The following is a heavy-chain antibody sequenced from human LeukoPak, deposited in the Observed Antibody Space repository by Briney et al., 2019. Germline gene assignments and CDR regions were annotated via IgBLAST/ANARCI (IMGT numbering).Heavy chain of an antibody. J-gene: IGHJ4*02. V-gene: IGHV3-23*01. Sequence: PGGSLRLSCAAPGFTFSSYAMSWVRQAPGKGLEWVSAISGSGGSTYYADSVKGRFTISRDNSKNTLYLQMNSLRAEDTAVYYCAKGAGATIFGVVIDYFDYWGQGTLVTVSS. CDR1: GFTFSSYA. CDR3: AKGAGATIFGVVIDYFDY. CDR2: ISGSGGST. D-gene: IGHD3-3*01.